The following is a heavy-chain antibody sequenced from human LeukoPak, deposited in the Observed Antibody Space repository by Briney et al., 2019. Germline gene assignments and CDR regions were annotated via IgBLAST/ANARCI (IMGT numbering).Heavy chain of an antibody. CDR3: ARHSGYERD. J-gene: IGHJ4*02. CDR2: IHSSGTT. Sequence: SETLSLTCTVSGDSISSGGDFWSWIRQPPGKGLEWIGYIHSSGTTHYKSSLTSRITMSLDTSKNEFSLKVTSVSAADTAMYYCARHSGYERDWGQGTLVTVSS. V-gene: IGHV4-30-4*01. D-gene: IGHD5-12*01. CDR1: GDSISSGGDF.